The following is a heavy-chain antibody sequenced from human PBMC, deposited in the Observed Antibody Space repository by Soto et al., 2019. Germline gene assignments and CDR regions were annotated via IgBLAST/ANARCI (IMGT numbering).Heavy chain of an antibody. V-gene: IGHV4-59*12. D-gene: IGHD6-25*01. CDR1: GDSISSSY. J-gene: IGHJ4*02. CDR2: IYYSGST. Sequence: TSETLSLTCTVSGDSISSSYWSWIRQSPGKGLEWIGYIYYSGSTNYNASLRSRLSMSVDTSKNQFSLNLTSVTVADTALYYCARLNSGWHQTFDSWGQGTLVTVSS. CDR3: ARLNSGWHQTFDS.